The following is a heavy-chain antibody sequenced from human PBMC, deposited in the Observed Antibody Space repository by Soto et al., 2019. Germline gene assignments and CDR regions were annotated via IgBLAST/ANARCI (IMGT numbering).Heavy chain of an antibody. CDR1: GASITFGGYS. V-gene: IGHV4-30-2*01. Sequence: QLQLHESGSGLVKPSQTLSLTCTVSGASITFGGYSWSWIRQTPGKGLEWIGYINHLETTFYNPSFESRLTLSIDRAKNQFSLKLHSMSPADRAVYFCARGGGSDSFDYWGQGILVTVSS. J-gene: IGHJ4*02. CDR2: INHLETT. D-gene: IGHD1-26*01. CDR3: ARGGGSDSFDY.